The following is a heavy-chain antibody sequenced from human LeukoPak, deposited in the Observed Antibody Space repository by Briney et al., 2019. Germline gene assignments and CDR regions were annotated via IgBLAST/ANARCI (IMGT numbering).Heavy chain of an antibody. CDR2: IRSDGST. V-gene: IGHV3-53*01. CDR3: AREMYSGMYNDAFDI. CDR1: GYTVSSNY. J-gene: IGHJ3*02. D-gene: IGHD1-26*01. Sequence: GGSLRLSCTASGYTVSSNYMSWVRQAPGKGLEWVSVIRSDGSTNHADSVKGRFTISRDNSKNTLYLQMNNLRAEDTAMYYCAREMYSGMYNDAFDIWGQGTKVTVSS.